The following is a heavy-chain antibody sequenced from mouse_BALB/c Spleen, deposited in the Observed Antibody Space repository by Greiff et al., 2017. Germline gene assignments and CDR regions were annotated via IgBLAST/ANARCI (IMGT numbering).Heavy chain of an antibody. CDR3: ARRRGKGAMDY. CDR2: IDPANGNT. Sequence: EVQLQQSGAELVKPGASVKLSCTASGFNIKDTYMHWLKQRHEQGLEWIGRIDPANGNTKYDPKFQGKATITADTSSNTAYLQLSSLTSEDTAVYYCARRRGKGAMDYWGQGTSVTVSS. D-gene: IGHD1-3*01. J-gene: IGHJ4*01. CDR1: GFNIKDTY. V-gene: IGHV14-3*02.